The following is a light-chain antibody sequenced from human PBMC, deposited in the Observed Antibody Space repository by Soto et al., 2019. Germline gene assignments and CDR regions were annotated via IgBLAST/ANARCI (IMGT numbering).Light chain of an antibody. CDR1: QSISSW. CDR3: QQYNSYSRT. V-gene: IGKV1-5*01. CDR2: DAS. Sequence: DIQMTQSPSTLSASVGDRVTITCRASQSISSWLAWYQQKPGKAPKLLIYDASSLESGVPSRFSGSGSGPEFTLTIISLQPDDFATYYCQQYNSYSRTFGQGTKVAIK. J-gene: IGKJ1*01.